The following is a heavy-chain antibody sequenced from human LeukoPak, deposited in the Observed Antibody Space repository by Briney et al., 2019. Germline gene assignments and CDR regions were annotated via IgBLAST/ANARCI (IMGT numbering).Heavy chain of an antibody. V-gene: IGHV4-34*01. CDR2: INHSGST. Sequence: SETLSLTCTVSGGSISSYYWSWIRQPPGKGLEWIGEINHSGSTNYNPSLKSRVTISVDTSKNQFSLKLSSVTAADTAVYYCARGGPYYYDSSGYPYYYYGMDVWGQGTTVTVSS. D-gene: IGHD3-22*01. J-gene: IGHJ6*02. CDR1: GGSISSYY. CDR3: ARGGPYYYDSSGYPYYYYGMDV.